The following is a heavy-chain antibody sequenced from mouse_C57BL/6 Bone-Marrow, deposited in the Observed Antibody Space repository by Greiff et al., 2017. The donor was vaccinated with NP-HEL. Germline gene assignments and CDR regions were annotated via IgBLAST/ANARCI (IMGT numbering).Heavy chain of an antibody. J-gene: IGHJ1*03. V-gene: IGHV5-6*01. CDR3: ARRDYGSVWYFYV. D-gene: IGHD1-1*01. Sequence: EVQGVESGGDLVKPGGSLKLSCAASGFTFSSYGMSWVRQTPDKRLEWVATISSGGSYTYYPDSVKGRFTISRDNAKNTRYLQMSSLKSEDTAMYYCARRDYGSVWYFYVWGTGTTVTVSS. CDR2: ISSGGSYT. CDR1: GFTFSSYG.